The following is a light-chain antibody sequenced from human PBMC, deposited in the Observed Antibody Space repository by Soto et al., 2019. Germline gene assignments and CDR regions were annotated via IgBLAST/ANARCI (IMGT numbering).Light chain of an antibody. J-gene: IGKJ4*01. V-gene: IGKV1-5*03. CDR3: HQYNTWPLT. CDR1: QTISSW. Sequence: DIQMTQSPSTLSASVGDRVTITCRASQTISSWLAWYQQKPGKAPNLLIYRASTLESGVPSRFSGSGSGTEFTLTISSLQSEDFAVYYCHQYNTWPLTFGGGTKVDIK. CDR2: RAS.